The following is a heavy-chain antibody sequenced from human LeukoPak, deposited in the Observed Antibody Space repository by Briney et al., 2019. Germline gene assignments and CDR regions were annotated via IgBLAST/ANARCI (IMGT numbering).Heavy chain of an antibody. CDR3: ARDVKDYDFWSGYHRLDY. J-gene: IGHJ4*02. Sequence: PGGSLRLSCAASGFTFSSYWMGWVRQAPGKGLEWVANIKQDGSEKYYVDSVKGRFTISRDNAKNSLYLQMNSLRAEDTAVYYCARDVKDYDFWSGYHRLDYWGQGTLVTVSS. V-gene: IGHV3-7*01. CDR1: GFTFSSYW. CDR2: IKQDGSEK. D-gene: IGHD3-3*01.